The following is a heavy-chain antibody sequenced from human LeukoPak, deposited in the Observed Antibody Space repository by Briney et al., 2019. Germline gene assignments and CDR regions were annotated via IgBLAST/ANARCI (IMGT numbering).Heavy chain of an antibody. CDR3: AKDNDYYYGSGSSFDY. CDR1: GFTFSSYA. V-gene: IGHV3-23*01. CDR2: ISGSGGST. D-gene: IGHD3-10*01. Sequence: GGSLRLSCAASGFTFSSYAMSWVRQAPGKGLEWVSAISGSGGSTYYADSVKGRFTISRDNSKNTPYLQMNSLRAEDTAVYYCAKDNDYYYGSGSSFDYWGQGTLVTVSS. J-gene: IGHJ4*02.